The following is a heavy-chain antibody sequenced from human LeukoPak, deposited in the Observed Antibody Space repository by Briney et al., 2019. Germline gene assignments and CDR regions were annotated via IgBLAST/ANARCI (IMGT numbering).Heavy chain of an antibody. CDR2: INHSGST. V-gene: IGHV4-34*01. CDR3: ARRSGYSGYDRSGGRLGAFDI. Sequence: SETLSLTCAVYGGSFSGYYWSWIRQPPGKGLEWIGEINHSGSTNYNPSLKSRVTISVDTSKNQFSLKLSSVTAADTAVYYCARRSGYSGYDRSGGRLGAFDIWGQGTMVTVSS. J-gene: IGHJ3*02. D-gene: IGHD5-12*01. CDR1: GGSFSGYY.